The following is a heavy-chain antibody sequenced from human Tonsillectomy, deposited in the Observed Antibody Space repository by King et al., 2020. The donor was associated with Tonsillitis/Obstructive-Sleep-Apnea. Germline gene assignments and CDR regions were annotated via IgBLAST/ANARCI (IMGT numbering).Heavy chain of an antibody. J-gene: IGHJ4*02. CDR2: IVPIVDMA. V-gene: IGHV1-69*04. D-gene: IGHD2-15*01. CDR1: GGTFSRYT. CDR3: AREGSGRGRWAFNYLDS. Sequence: QLVQSGAEVKKPGSSVKVSCKASGGTFSRYTISWVRQAPGQGLEWMGRIVPIVDMAQYAQKFAQKFQGRVSITADTSTSTAYMELSSLRSEDTAVYYCAREGSGRGRWAFNYLDSWGQGTLVTVSS.